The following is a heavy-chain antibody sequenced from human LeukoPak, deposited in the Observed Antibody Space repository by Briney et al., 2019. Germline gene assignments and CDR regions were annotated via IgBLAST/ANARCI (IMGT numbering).Heavy chain of an antibody. Sequence: GGSLRLSCAASGFTFSSYWMSWVRQAPGKGLEWVANIKQDGSEKYYVDSVKGRFTISRDNSKNTLYLQMNSLRAEDTALYYCAKDLKEGFCSTTSCYGIDSWGQGTLVTVSS. V-gene: IGHV3-7*03. D-gene: IGHD2-2*01. CDR3: AKDLKEGFCSTTSCYGIDS. CDR1: GFTFSSYW. CDR2: IKQDGSEK. J-gene: IGHJ4*02.